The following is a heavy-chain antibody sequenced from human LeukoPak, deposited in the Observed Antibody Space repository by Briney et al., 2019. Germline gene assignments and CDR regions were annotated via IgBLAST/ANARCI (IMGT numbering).Heavy chain of an antibody. CDR3: ARQSIEFWSGYYNVNWFDP. D-gene: IGHD3-3*01. CDR2: IYYSGST. J-gene: IGHJ5*02. CDR1: GGSISSSSYY. Sequence: SETLSLTCTVSGGSISSSSYYWGWIRQPPGKGLEWIGSIYYSGSTYYNPSLKSRVTISVDTSKNQFSLKLSSVTAADTAVYYCARQSIEFWSGYYNVNWFDPWGQGTLVTVSS. V-gene: IGHV4-39*01.